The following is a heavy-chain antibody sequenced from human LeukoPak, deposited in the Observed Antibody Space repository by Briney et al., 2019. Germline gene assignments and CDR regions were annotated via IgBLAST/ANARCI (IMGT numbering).Heavy chain of an antibody. CDR2: IYYSGST. CDR1: GGSISSGDYY. V-gene: IGHV4-30-4*01. CDR3: ARAYGSGSYYFFDP. J-gene: IGHJ5*02. Sequence: SQTLSLTCTVSGGSISSGDYYWSWIRQPPGKGLEWIGYIYYSGSTNYNPSLKSRVTISVDTSKNQFSLKLSSVTAADTAVYYCARAYGSGSYYFFDPWGQGTLVTVSS. D-gene: IGHD3-10*01.